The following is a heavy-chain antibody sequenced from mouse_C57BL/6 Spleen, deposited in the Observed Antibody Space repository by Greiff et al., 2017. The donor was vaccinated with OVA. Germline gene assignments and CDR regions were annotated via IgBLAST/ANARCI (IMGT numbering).Heavy chain of an antibody. J-gene: IGHJ3*01. V-gene: IGHV1-69*01. CDR3: ARTTTVEGFAY. Sequence: QVQLQQPGAELVMPGASVKLSCKASGYTFTSYWMHWVKQRPGQGLEWIGEIDPSDSYTNYNQKFKGKSTLTVDKSSSTAYMQLSSLTSEDSAVYYCARTTTVEGFAYWGQGTLVTVSA. CDR1: GYTFTSYW. CDR2: IDPSDSYT. D-gene: IGHD1-1*01.